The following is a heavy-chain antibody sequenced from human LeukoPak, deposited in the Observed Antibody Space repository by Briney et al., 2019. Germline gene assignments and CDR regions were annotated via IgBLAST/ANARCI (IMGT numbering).Heavy chain of an antibody. CDR3: ARPLTGATTLDY. D-gene: IGHD5-12*01. V-gene: IGHV3-74*01. Sequence: PGGSLRLSCAASGFTFSSYWMHWVRPAPGRGLVWVSRINSDGSSTSYADSVKGRFTISRDNAKNTLYLQMNSLRAEDTAVYYCARPLTGATTLDYWGQGTLVTVSS. J-gene: IGHJ4*02. CDR1: GFTFSSYW. CDR2: INSDGSST.